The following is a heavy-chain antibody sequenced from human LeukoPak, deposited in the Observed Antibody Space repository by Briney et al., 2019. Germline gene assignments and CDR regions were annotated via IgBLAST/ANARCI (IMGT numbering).Heavy chain of an antibody. Sequence: PGGSLRLSCAASGFAFSTYWMNWVRQAPGKGLEWVANIKQDGSEKYYVDSVKGRFTISRDNAKNSLYLQMNSLRAEDTAVYYCAKPITISGATDGFDIWGQGAKVTVS. J-gene: IGHJ3*02. CDR2: IKQDGSEK. V-gene: IGHV3-7*01. D-gene: IGHD3-3*01. CDR3: AKPITISGATDGFDI. CDR1: GFAFSTYW.